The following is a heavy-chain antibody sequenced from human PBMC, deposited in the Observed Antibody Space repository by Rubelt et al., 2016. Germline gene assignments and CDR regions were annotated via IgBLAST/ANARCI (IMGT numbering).Heavy chain of an antibody. CDR1: GYSFSSYA. Sequence: QVQLVQSGSELKDPGASVTVSCKASGYSFSSYAMNWVRQAPGQGLEWMGWINTNTGNPTCAQGVKGRFILSLDTTGSTGYLQISSLEDDDTAVYLCAIRGHDSGDYYLYYFDYWGQGTLVTVSS. D-gene: IGHD3-22*01. CDR3: AIRGHDSGDYYLYYFDY. CDR2: INTNTGNP. V-gene: IGHV7-4-1*02. J-gene: IGHJ4*02.